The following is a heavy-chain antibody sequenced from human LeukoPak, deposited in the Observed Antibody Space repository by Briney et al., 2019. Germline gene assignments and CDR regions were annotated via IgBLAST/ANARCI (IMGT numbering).Heavy chain of an antibody. J-gene: IGHJ4*02. V-gene: IGHV3-20*04. CDR3: ARAYGSGSYYNQGDY. D-gene: IGHD3-10*01. CDR2: INWNGIST. Sequence: PGGSLRLSCAASGFTFDDYGMTWVRRAPGKGLEWVSGINWNGISTGYADSVKGRFTISRANAKNSLYLQMNSLRAEDTALYYCARAYGSGSYYNQGDYWGQGTLVTVSS. CDR1: GFTFDDYG.